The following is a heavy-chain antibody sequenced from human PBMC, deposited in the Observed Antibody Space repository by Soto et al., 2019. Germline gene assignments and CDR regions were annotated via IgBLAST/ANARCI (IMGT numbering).Heavy chain of an antibody. V-gene: IGHV4-61*01. D-gene: IGHD3-22*01. CDR2: IYYSGST. CDR1: GGSVSSGSYY. CDR3: ASLTVWYLSGYLAPNAFDI. J-gene: IGHJ3*02. Sequence: QVQLQESGPGLVKPSETLSLTCTVSGGSVSSGSYYWSWIRQPPGKGLEWIGYIYYSGSTNYNPPLKSRVTISVDTSKNQFSLKLSSVTAADTAVYYCASLTVWYLSGYLAPNAFDIWGQGTMVTVSS.